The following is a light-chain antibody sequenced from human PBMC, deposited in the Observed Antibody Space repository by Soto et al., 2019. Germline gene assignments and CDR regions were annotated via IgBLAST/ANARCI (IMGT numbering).Light chain of an antibody. CDR3: QEYDGAPIT. V-gene: IGKV3-20*01. J-gene: IGKJ5*01. CDR1: QSIRSER. CDR2: DAS. Sequence: EIVLTQSPDTLSLSPGERATLSCSASQSIRSERLAWYQQKPGQAPRLVIFDASNRASGMPERFSGSGSGTDFTLTIARLEPEDFAVYYCQEYDGAPITFGLGTRREIK.